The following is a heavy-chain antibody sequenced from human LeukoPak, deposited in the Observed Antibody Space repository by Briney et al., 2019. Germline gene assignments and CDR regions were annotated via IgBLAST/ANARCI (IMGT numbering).Heavy chain of an antibody. Sequence: PSETLSLTCTVSGGSISGYYWSWIRQPPGKGLEWIGEINHSGSTNYNPSLKSRVTISVGTSKNQFSLKLSSVTAADTAVYYCARVARLGYCSGGSCYFDYWGQGTLVTVSS. CDR1: GGSISGYY. J-gene: IGHJ4*02. CDR3: ARVARLGYCSGGSCYFDY. D-gene: IGHD2-15*01. CDR2: INHSGST. V-gene: IGHV4-34*01.